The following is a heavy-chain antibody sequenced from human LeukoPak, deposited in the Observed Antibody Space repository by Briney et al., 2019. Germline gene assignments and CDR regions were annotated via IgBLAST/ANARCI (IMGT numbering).Heavy chain of an antibody. D-gene: IGHD3-9*01. CDR1: GFTFSIYA. J-gene: IGHJ4*02. CDR3: AKGAGNFDWSYHDY. Sequence: QTGGSLRLSCSASGFTFSIYAMHWVRQAPGKGLEHVSAINSIGAVTYYADSVKGRSTISRDNSKNTLYLKLNSLRAEDTAVYYCAKGAGNFDWSYHDYWGQGTLVTVSS. CDR2: INSIGAVT. V-gene: IGHV3-64*04.